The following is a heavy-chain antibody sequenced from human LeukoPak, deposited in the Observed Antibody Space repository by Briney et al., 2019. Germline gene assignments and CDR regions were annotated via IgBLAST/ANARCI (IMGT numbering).Heavy chain of an antibody. CDR3: ARLSSRYCSSTSCYIFDY. J-gene: IGHJ4*02. CDR2: ISSNGGST. V-gene: IGHV3-64*01. Sequence: PGGSLRLSCAASGFTFSSYAMHWVRQAPGKGLECVSAISSNGGSTYYANSVKGRFTISRDNSKNTLYLQMGSLRAEDMAVYYCARLSSRYCSSTSCYIFDYWGQGTLVTVSS. CDR1: GFTFSSYA. D-gene: IGHD2-2*02.